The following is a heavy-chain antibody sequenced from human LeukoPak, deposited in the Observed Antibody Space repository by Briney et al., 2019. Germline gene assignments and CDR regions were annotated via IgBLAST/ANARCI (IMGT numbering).Heavy chain of an antibody. Sequence: PGGSLRLSCAASGFTVSSNYMSWVRQAPGKGLEWVSVIYSGGSTYYADSVKGRFTISRGNSKNTLYLQMNSLRAEDTAVYYCARGLVDSYGYATPLYGMDVWGQGTTVTVSS. D-gene: IGHD5-18*01. CDR1: GFTVSSNY. V-gene: IGHV3-53*01. CDR2: IYSGGST. CDR3: ARGLVDSYGYATPLYGMDV. J-gene: IGHJ6*02.